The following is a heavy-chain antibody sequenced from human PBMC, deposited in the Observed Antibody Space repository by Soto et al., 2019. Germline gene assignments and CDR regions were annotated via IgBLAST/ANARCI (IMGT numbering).Heavy chain of an antibody. CDR2: INPNSGGT. CDR3: ARADPDGIVGATLYYYYYGMDV. Sequence: ASVKVSCKASGYTFTSYYMHWVRQAPGQGLEWMGRINPNSGGTNYAQKFQGWVTMTRDTSISTAYMELSRLRSDDTAVYYCARADPDGIVGATLYYYYYGMDVWAQGTTVTVSS. CDR1: GYTFTSYY. V-gene: IGHV1-2*04. D-gene: IGHD1-26*01. J-gene: IGHJ6*02.